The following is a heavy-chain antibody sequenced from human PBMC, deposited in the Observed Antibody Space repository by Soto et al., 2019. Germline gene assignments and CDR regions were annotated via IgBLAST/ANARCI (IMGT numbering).Heavy chain of an antibody. Sequence: QLQLQESGPGLVKPSETLSLTCTVSGGSISSSSYYWGWIRQPPGKGLEWIGSIYYSGSTYYNPSLKSRVTISVDTSKNQFSLKLSSVTAADTAVYYCASLHIVVVTAILRGRTNFDYWGQGTLVTVSS. CDR3: ASLHIVVVTAILRGRTNFDY. V-gene: IGHV4-39*01. D-gene: IGHD2-21*02. J-gene: IGHJ4*02. CDR2: IYYSGST. CDR1: GGSISSSSYY.